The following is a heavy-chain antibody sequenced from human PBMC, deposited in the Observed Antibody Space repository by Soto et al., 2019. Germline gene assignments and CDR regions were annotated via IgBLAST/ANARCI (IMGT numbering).Heavy chain of an antibody. J-gene: IGHJ6*02. CDR2: IYYSGNT. Sequence: PSETLSLNCTVSGGSIISGGYYWIWVRQNPRRGLEWIGNIYYSGNTYYNPSLKSRLTISVDTSKNQFSLNLSSVTAADTAVYYCARDRLMATAGTARHYFGLDVWGQGTTVTVSS. D-gene: IGHD5-18*01. CDR1: GGSIISGGYY. CDR3: ARDRLMATAGTARHYFGLDV. V-gene: IGHV4-31*03.